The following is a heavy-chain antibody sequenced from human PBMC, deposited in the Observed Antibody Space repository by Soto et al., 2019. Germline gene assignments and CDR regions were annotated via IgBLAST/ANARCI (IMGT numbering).Heavy chain of an antibody. Sequence: QLQLQESGPGLVKPSETLSLTCTVSGGSISSSSYYWGWIRQPPGKGLEWVGSIYYSGSTYYNPSLKRRVNRSVDTSKNQCTLKRSVWTAADTAVYYCARLEWLWFGELFRADAFDIWGQGTMVTVSS. CDR1: GGSISSSSYY. CDR3: ARLEWLWFGELFRADAFDI. CDR2: IYYSGST. J-gene: IGHJ3*02. D-gene: IGHD3-10*01. V-gene: IGHV4-39*01.